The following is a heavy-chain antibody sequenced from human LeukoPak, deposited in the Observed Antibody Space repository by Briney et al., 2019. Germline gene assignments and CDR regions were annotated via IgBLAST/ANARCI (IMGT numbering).Heavy chain of an antibody. J-gene: IGHJ4*02. CDR2: ISGSGGST. CDR3: AKDPRANYYDSSGYHFDY. Sequence: GGSLRLSCAASGFTFSSYGMSWVRQAPGKGLEWVSAISGSGGSTYYADSVKGRFTISRDDSKNTLYLQMNSLRAEDTAVYYCAKDPRANYYDSSGYHFDYWGQGTLVTVSS. CDR1: GFTFSSYG. D-gene: IGHD3-22*01. V-gene: IGHV3-23*01.